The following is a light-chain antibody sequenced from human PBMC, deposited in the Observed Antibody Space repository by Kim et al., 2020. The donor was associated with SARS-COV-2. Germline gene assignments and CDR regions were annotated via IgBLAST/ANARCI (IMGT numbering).Light chain of an antibody. J-gene: IGLJ3*02. Sequence: QSALTQPASVSGSPGQSITISCTGTSSDVGAYNYVSWYQQYPGKAPKLMIYDVTKWPSGVSSRFSGSKSGNTASLTVSGLQAEDEADYYCSSYTSSDSWVFGGGTQLTVL. CDR1: SSDVGAYNY. V-gene: IGLV2-14*03. CDR3: SSYTSSDSWV. CDR2: DVT.